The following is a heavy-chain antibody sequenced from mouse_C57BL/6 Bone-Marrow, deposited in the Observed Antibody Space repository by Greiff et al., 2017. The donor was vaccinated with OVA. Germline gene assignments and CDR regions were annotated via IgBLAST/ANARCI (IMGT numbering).Heavy chain of an antibody. D-gene: IGHD1-1*01. J-gene: IGHJ4*01. CDR1: GYSFTGYY. CDR2: IYPYNGVS. CDR3: ARSYYYGSSYAMDY. Sequence: VQLQQSGPELVKPGASVKISCKASGYSFTGYYMHWVKQSHGNILDWIGYIYPYNGVSSYNQKFKGKATLTVDKSSSTAYMELRSLTSEDSAVYYGARSYYYGSSYAMDYWGQGTSVTVAS. V-gene: IGHV1-31*01.